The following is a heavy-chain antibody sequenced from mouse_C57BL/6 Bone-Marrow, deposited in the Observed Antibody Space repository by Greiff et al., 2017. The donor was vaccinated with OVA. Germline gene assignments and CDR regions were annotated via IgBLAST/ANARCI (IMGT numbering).Heavy chain of an antibody. V-gene: IGHV2-9-1*01. D-gene: IGHD1-1*01. CDR2: IWTGGGT. J-gene: IGHJ4*01. CDR1: GFSLTSYA. Sequence: VQLKESGPGLVAPSQSLSITCTVSGFSLTSYAISWVRQPPGKGLEWLGVIWTGGGTNYNSALKSRLSISKDNSKSQVFLKMNSLQTDDTARYYCARNSVTVGYYAMDYWGQGTSVTVSS. CDR3: ARNSVTVGYYAMDY.